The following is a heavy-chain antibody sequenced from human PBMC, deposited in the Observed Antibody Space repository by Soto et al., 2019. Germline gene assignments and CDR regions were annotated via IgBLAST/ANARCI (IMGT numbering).Heavy chain of an antibody. D-gene: IGHD1-20*01. CDR3: ARRLTGRTTGDWFDP. J-gene: IGHJ5*02. CDR1: GFIFSDYY. Sequence: GGSLRLSCAASGFIFSDYYMAWIRQAPGKGLEWVSDISSGGGAKNVADSVRGRFTISRDNANNSLYPQMNSLRVEDTALYYCARRLTGRTTGDWFDPWGQGTLVTVSS. V-gene: IGHV3-11*01. CDR2: ISSGGGAK.